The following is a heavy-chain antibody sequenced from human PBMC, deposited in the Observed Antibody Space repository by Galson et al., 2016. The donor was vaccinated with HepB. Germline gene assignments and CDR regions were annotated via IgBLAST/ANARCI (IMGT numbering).Heavy chain of an antibody. D-gene: IGHD6-25*01. CDR3: ARHPLAAEY. Sequence: QSGAEVKKPGESLKISCRTSGYSFINYWIAWVRQLPGKGPEWMGIFYPGGSGTRYSPSFQGKVTMSADISINTAYLQWDSLKASDSAMYYCARHPLAAEYWGQGTLVTVPS. J-gene: IGHJ4*02. CDR2: FYPGGSGT. V-gene: IGHV5-51*01. CDR1: GYSFINYW.